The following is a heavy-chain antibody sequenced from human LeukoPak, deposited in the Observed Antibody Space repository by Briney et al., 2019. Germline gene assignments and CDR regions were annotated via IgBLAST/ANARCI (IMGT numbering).Heavy chain of an antibody. V-gene: IGHV3-23*01. CDR3: AKLMGATGSYFDY. J-gene: IGHJ4*02. CDR1: GFTFSSYA. CDR2: ISGSGGST. Sequence: GGSLRLFCAASGFTFSSYAMSWVRQAPGKGLEWVSAISGSGGSTYYADSVKGRFTISRDNSKNTLYLQMNSLRAEDTAVYYCAKLMGATGSYFDYWGQGTLVTVSS. D-gene: IGHD1-26*01.